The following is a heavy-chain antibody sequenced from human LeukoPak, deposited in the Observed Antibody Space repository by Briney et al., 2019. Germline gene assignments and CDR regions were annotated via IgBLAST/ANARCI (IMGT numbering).Heavy chain of an antibody. Sequence: QPGGSLRHSCAASGFTFSTYAMSWVRQAPGKGLEWVSIITSSGGSTNYADSVKGRFTISRDNSKNTLYLQMNSLKPDDTAVYYCATDVTGGAISFWGQGALVTVSS. V-gene: IGHV3-23*01. CDR1: GFTFSTYA. CDR2: ITSSGGST. CDR3: ATDVTGGAISF. J-gene: IGHJ4*02. D-gene: IGHD4-23*01.